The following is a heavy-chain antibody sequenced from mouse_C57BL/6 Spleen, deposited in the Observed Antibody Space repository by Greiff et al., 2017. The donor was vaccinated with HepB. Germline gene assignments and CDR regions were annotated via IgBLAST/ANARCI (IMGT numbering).Heavy chain of an antibody. CDR1: GYSITSGYY. Sequence: EVQLVESGPGLVKPSQSLSLTCSVTGYSITSGYYWNWIRQFPGNKLEWMGYISYDGSNNYNPSLKNRISITRDTSKNQFFLKLNSVTTEDTATYYCAREDSNYEAYWGQGTLVTVSA. D-gene: IGHD2-5*01. V-gene: IGHV3-6*01. J-gene: IGHJ3*01. CDR3: AREDSNYEAY. CDR2: ISYDGSN.